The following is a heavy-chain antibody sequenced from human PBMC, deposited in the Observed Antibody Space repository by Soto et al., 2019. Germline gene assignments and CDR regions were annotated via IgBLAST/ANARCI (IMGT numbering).Heavy chain of an antibody. V-gene: IGHV1-18*01. D-gene: IGHD3-22*01. CDR1: GYTFTSYG. J-gene: IGHJ4*02. CDR3: AAESYYESNGTKGRID. Sequence: ASVKVSCKASGYTFTSYGISWVRQAPGQGLEWMGWISAYNGNTNYAQKLQDRVTMTSDTSTNTAYMELRSLRSEDTAVYYCAAESYYESNGTKGRIDWGQGTLVTAPQ. CDR2: ISAYNGNT.